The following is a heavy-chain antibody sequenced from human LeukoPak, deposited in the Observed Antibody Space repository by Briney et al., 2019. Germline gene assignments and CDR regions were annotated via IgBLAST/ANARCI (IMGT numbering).Heavy chain of an antibody. Sequence: ASVKVSCKASGYTFTSRGFSWVRQAPGQGLEWMGWISPFNGNTNYAEKFRARVTMTTDASTSTVAMELRSPRSDDTGIYYCARGSLGWGSEPEYFDYWGQGTLVTVSS. CDR3: ARGSLGWGSEPEYFDY. CDR2: ISPFNGNT. CDR1: GYTFTSRG. D-gene: IGHD1-14*01. J-gene: IGHJ4*01. V-gene: IGHV1-18*01.